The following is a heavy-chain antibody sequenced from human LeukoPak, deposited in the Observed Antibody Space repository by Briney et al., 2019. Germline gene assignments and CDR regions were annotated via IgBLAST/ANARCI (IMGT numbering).Heavy chain of an antibody. CDR3: ANLGYSD. CDR2: IKDDGSDR. V-gene: IGHV3-7*01. CDR1: GFTFNNAW. J-gene: IGHJ4*02. Sequence: GGSLRLSCAASGFTFNNAWMSWVRQAPGKGLEWVATIKDDGSDRYYVDSMKGRFTISRDNAKKSLYLQMNSLRVEDTAVYYCANLGYSDGGQGTLVTVSS. D-gene: IGHD5-12*01.